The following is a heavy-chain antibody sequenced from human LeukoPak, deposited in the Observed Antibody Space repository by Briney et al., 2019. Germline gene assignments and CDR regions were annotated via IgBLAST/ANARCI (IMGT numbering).Heavy chain of an antibody. D-gene: IGHD1-26*01. CDR3: AKILGSYWTPGYDY. V-gene: IGHV3-23*01. CDR2: ISGSGDTP. J-gene: IGHJ4*02. Sequence: GGSLRLSCAASGFTFSSYAMSWVRQAPGKGLEWVSGISGSGDTPYYADSVKGRFTISRDNSKNTLYLQMNSLRAEDTAVYYCAKILGSYWTPGYDYWGQGTLVTVST. CDR1: GFTFSSYA.